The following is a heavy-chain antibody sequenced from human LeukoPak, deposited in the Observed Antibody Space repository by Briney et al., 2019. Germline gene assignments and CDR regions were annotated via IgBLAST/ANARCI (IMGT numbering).Heavy chain of an antibody. J-gene: IGHJ3*02. CDR2: ISTNTGNP. Sequence: ASVKVXCKASGYTFTTYPMNWVRQAPGQGLXWMXWISTNTGNPTYAQGFTGRFVFSLDTSVSTAFLQINSLKAEDTAVYYCATLPSGWPGEPPAIDIWGQGTMVTVSS. CDR1: GYTFTTYP. CDR3: ATLPSGWPGEPPAIDI. V-gene: IGHV7-4-1*02. D-gene: IGHD6-19*01.